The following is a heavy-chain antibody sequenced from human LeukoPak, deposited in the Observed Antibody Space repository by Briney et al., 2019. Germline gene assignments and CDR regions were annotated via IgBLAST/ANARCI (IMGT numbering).Heavy chain of an antibody. V-gene: IGHV4-4*07. CDR3: ARDFRGIAVAGDY. Sequence: SETLSLTCTVSGGSISSYYWNWIRQPAEKGLEGIGRIYSSESINYNPSLKSRVTMSVDTSKNQFSLRLSSVTAADTAVYYCARDFRGIAVAGDYWGQGTLVTVSS. J-gene: IGHJ4*02. CDR1: GGSISSYY. D-gene: IGHD6-19*01. CDR2: IYSSESI.